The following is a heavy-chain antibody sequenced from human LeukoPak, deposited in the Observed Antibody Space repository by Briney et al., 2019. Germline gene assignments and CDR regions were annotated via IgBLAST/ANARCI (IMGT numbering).Heavy chain of an antibody. J-gene: IGHJ4*02. Sequence: PGGSLRLSCAASGFTFSRYWMTWIRQAPGKGLEYVANIKEKGSEQYYGDFVNGRFTISRDNARSSVFLQMNSLRAEDTAVYDCARGGARHQSPDYWGQGTLVTVSS. D-gene: IGHD4/OR15-4a*01. CDR1: GFTFSRYW. CDR2: IKEKGSEQ. V-gene: IGHV3-7*04. CDR3: ARGGARHQSPDY.